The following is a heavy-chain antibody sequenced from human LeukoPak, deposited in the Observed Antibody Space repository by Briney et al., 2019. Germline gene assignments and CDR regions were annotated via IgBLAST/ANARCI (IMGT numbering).Heavy chain of an antibody. D-gene: IGHD3-22*01. CDR2: IGGGGVNI. V-gene: IGHV3-23*01. CDR3: AKYCGDSSCYAGFDI. CDR1: GFSFSSYV. Sequence: GRSLRLSCAASGFSFSSYVMSWVRQAPGKGLQWVSGIGGGGVNIWYADSVKGRFTISRDNSKSTLYLQMNSLRADDTAVYYCAKYCGDSSCYAGFDIWGQGTLVTVSS. J-gene: IGHJ4*02.